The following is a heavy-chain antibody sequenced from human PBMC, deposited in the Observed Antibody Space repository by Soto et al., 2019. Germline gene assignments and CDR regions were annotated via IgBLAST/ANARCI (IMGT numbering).Heavy chain of an antibody. Sequence: SETLSLTCAVYGGSFSGYYWSWIRQPPGKGLEWIGEINHSGSTNYNPSLKSRVTISVDTSKNQFSLKLSSVTAADTAVYYCARDQGYDFWSGSQGPTGMDVWGQGTTVTVSS. J-gene: IGHJ6*02. D-gene: IGHD3-3*01. V-gene: IGHV4-34*01. CDR2: INHSGST. CDR3: ARDQGYDFWSGSQGPTGMDV. CDR1: GGSFSGYY.